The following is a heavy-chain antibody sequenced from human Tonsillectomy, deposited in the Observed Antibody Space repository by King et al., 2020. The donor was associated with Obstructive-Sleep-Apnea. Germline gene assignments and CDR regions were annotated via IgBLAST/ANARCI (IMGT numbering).Heavy chain of an antibody. V-gene: IGHV3-7*03. D-gene: IGHD2-2*01. J-gene: IGHJ4*02. CDR1: GFTFSSHW. Sequence: VQLVESGGDLVQPGGSLRLSCAASGFTFSSHWMTWVRPAPGKGLEWVASISQDGTQKYYVDSVKGRCTISRDNAENSLSLQMNSLRVEDTAIYYCADPPAGYWGQGTLVTVSS. CDR3: ADPPAGY. CDR2: ISQDGTQK.